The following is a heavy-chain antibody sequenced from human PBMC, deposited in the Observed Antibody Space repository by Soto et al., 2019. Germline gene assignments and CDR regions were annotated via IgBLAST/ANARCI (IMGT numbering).Heavy chain of an antibody. CDR3: AREVHGMAKISSTPYY. CDR2: ISYDGSNK. V-gene: IGHV3-30-3*01. J-gene: IGHJ4*02. D-gene: IGHD5-12*01. Sequence: GGSLRLSCAASGFTFSSYAMHWVRQAPGKGLEWVAVISYDGSNKYYADSVKGRFTISRDNSKNTLYLQMNSLRAEDTAVYYCAREVHGMAKISSTPYYWGQGTLVTVSS. CDR1: GFTFSSYA.